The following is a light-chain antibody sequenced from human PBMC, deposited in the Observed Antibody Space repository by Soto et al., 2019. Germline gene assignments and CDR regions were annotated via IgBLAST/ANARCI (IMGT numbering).Light chain of an antibody. CDR2: DVS. CDR3: SSYTSSSTRV. J-gene: IGLJ3*02. Sequence: QSALTQPASVSGSPGQSITISCTGTSSDVGGYNYVSWYQQHPGKAPKLMIYDVSNRPSGVSNRFSGSKSGNTASLTISGLQAEDEADSYCSSYTSSSTRVFGGGTKLTVL. CDR1: SSDVGGYNY. V-gene: IGLV2-14*01.